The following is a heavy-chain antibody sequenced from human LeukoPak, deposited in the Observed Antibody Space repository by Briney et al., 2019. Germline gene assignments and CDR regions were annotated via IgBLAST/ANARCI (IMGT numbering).Heavy chain of an antibody. D-gene: IGHD5-18*01. CDR2: INPNSGGT. J-gene: IGHJ3*02. Sequence: ASVKVSGKASGYTFNAYYIHWVRQAPGQGLEWMGRINPNSGGTSYAQKFQGRVTMTRDTSISTAYMELSRLGSDDTAVYFCARAGGGYSSGWGAFDIWGQGTVVTVSS. CDR3: ARAGGGYSSGWGAFDI. CDR1: GYTFNAYY. V-gene: IGHV1-2*06.